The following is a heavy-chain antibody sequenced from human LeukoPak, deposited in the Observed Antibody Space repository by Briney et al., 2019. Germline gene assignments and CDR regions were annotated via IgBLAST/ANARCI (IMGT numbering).Heavy chain of an antibody. V-gene: IGHV3-21*01. J-gene: IGHJ4*02. CDR3: TRAPPGRDGYSEY. Sequence: KPGGSLGLSCAASGFIFSSYTMNWVRQAPGEGLEWVSSISDTSTYIYYAESVEGRFTISRDNAKSSLFLQMNSLRAEDTAVYYCTRAPPGRDGYSEYWGQGTVVTVST. D-gene: IGHD5-24*01. CDR1: GFIFSSYT. CDR2: ISDTSTYI.